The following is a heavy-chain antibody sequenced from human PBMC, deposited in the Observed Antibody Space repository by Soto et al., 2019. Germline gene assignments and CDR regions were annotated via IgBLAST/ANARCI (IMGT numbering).Heavy chain of an antibody. J-gene: IGHJ3*02. CDR1: GFTFSSYG. CDR3: ARVKGRGLGYCSSTSCYAENDAFDI. CDR2: IWYDGSNK. D-gene: IGHD2-2*01. V-gene: IGHV3-33*01. Sequence: QVQLVESGGGVVQPGRSLRLSCAASGFTFSSYGMHWVRQAPGKGLEWVAVIWYDGSNKYYADSVKGRFTISRDNSKNTLYLQMNSLRAEDTAVYYCARVKGRGLGYCSSTSCYAENDAFDIWGQGTMATVSS.